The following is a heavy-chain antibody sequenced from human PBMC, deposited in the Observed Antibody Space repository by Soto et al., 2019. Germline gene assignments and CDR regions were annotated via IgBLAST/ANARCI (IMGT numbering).Heavy chain of an antibody. D-gene: IGHD2-15*01. J-gene: IGHJ4*02. Sequence: QVQLVQSGAEVRQPASSVKVSCKTSGGTFSSYAISWVRQAPGQGLEWMGGIVPIVDTSTYAQKFQGRVTITADESTSTVYMELSSLRSDDTAVDYCVSAVAIPGSPDNWGEGTLVTVAS. V-gene: IGHV1-69*12. CDR1: GGTFSSYA. CDR2: IVPIVDTS. CDR3: VSAVAIPGSPDN.